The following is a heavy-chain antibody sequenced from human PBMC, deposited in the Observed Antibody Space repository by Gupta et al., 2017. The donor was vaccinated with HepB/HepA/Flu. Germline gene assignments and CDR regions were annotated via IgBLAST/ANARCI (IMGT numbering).Heavy chain of an antibody. V-gene: IGHV3-30-3*01. D-gene: IGHD2-21*01. Sequence: QVQLVESGGGVVQPGRSXRLSCAAPGXTFSTYAMHWVRQAPGKGLEWVAVISYDGSAKYYADSVKGRFTISRDNSKNTLYLQMDSLRAEDAAVYYCARRDSGLDSWGQGTLVTVSS. J-gene: IGHJ5*01. CDR3: ARRDSGLDS. CDR2: ISYDGSAK. CDR1: GXTFSTYA.